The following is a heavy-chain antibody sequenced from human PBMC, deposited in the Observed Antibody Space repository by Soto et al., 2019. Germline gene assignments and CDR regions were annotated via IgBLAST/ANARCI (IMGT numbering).Heavy chain of an antibody. CDR1: GFTFSDFG. V-gene: IGHV3-30*19. CDR2: ISKDGLDR. Sequence: PGGSLILSCVVSGFTFSDFGMHWVRQSPGEGLAWVASISKDGLDRYYSESVKGRFTISRDDSKNTVFLQMNSLKVEDTAAYFCASPREGQWLVFDHWGQRTLVTVSS. D-gene: IGHD6-19*01. J-gene: IGHJ4*02. CDR3: ASPREGQWLVFDH.